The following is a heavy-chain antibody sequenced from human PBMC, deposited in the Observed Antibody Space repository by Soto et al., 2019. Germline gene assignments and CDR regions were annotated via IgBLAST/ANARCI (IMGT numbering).Heavy chain of an antibody. J-gene: IGHJ2*01. CDR1: GFTFSSYG. D-gene: IGHD3-22*01. CDR3: AKDYYYDSSGYYHHWYFDL. V-gene: IGHV3-30*18. Sequence: QVQLVESGGGVVQPGRSLRLSCAASGFTFSSYGMHWVRQAPGKGLEWVAVISYDGSNKYYADSVKGRFTISRDNSKNTLYLQMNSLRAEDTAVYYCAKDYYYDSSGYYHHWYFDLWGRGTLVTVSS. CDR2: ISYDGSNK.